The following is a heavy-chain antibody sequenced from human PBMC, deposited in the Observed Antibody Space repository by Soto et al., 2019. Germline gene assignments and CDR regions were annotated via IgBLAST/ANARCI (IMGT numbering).Heavy chain of an antibody. Sequence: EVQLVESGGGLVQPGGSLRLSCAASAFTFSSYWMNWVRQAPGKGPVWVSRINSDGSITGYADSVKGRFTISRDNAKKTLYLQMNSLRAEDTAVYYCARRDQIAYYYGMDVWGQGTTVTVSS. V-gene: IGHV3-74*01. D-gene: IGHD2-21*01. CDR1: AFTFSSYW. CDR3: ARRDQIAYYYGMDV. CDR2: INSDGSIT. J-gene: IGHJ6*02.